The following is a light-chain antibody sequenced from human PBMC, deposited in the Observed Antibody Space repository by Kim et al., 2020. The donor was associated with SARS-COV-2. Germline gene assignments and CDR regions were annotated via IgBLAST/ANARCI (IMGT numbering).Light chain of an antibody. CDR2: EVS. CDR1: SSDVGSYNL. CDR3: CSYAGSSTLV. Sequence: GQSITISCKGTSSDVGSYNLVSWYQQHPGKAPKLMIYEVSKRHSGVSNRFSGSKSCNTASLTISGLQAEDEADYYCCSYAGSSTLVFGGGTKLTVL. J-gene: IGLJ3*02. V-gene: IGLV2-23*02.